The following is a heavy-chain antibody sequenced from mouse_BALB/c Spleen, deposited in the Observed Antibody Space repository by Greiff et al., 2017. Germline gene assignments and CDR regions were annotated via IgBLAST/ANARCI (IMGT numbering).Heavy chain of an antibody. CDR3: ARRGANFYAMDY. CDR1: GFTFSSYY. Sequence: EVQLVESGGGLVKLGGSLKLSCAASGFTFSSYYMSWVRQTPEKRLELVAAINSNGGSTYYPDTVKGRFTISRDNAKNTLYLQMSSLKSEDTALYYCARRGANFYAMDYWGQGTSVTVSS. J-gene: IGHJ4*01. CDR2: INSNGGST. D-gene: IGHD4-1*01. V-gene: IGHV5-6-2*01.